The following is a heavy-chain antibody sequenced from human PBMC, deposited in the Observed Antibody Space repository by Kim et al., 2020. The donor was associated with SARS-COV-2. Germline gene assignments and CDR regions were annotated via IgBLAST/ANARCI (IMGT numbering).Heavy chain of an antibody. J-gene: IGHJ6*02. Sequence: GGSLRLSCAASGFTVSSNYMSWVRQAPGKGLEWVSIVYSGGSTYYADSVKGRSTISRDNSKNTLYLQMNSLRAEDTAVYYCARDRLVDTAFPSYFYYGMDVWGQGTTVTVSS. CDR3: ARDRLVDTAFPSYFYYGMDV. CDR2: VYSGGST. D-gene: IGHD5-18*01. CDR1: GFTVSSNY. V-gene: IGHV3-66*01.